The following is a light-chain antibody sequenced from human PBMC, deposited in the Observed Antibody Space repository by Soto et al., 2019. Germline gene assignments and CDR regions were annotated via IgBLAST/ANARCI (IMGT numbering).Light chain of an antibody. Sequence: EIVLTQSPATLSLSRGERATLSCRASQSVGRDYLAWYQQKPGQAPRLVIYNASNRASGIPDRFSGSGSGTDFTLTISRLEPEDFAVYYCHQRQYWPPITFGQGTRLQIK. CDR1: QSVGRDY. CDR3: HQRQYWPPIT. J-gene: IGKJ5*01. CDR2: NAS. V-gene: IGKV3D-20*02.